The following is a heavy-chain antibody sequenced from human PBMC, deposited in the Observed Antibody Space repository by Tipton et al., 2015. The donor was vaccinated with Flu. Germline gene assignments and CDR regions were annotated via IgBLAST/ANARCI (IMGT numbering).Heavy chain of an antibody. CDR1: GASISSGGYY. V-gene: IGHV4-31*03. CDR2: IYYSGTT. Sequence: TLSLTCSVSGASISSGGYYWTWIRQIPGKGLEWIGHIYYSGTTLYNPSLKSRLTISIDTSKNQFSLNLNSMTVADTAVYFCARDGRPYCDTTGCHSPHVFDIWGQGTMITVSS. CDR3: ARDGRPYCDTTGCHSPHVFDI. J-gene: IGHJ3*02. D-gene: IGHD2-2*02.